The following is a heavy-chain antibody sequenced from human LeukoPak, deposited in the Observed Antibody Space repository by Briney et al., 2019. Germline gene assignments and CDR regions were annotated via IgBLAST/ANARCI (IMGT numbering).Heavy chain of an antibody. CDR2: FIPIFDTE. V-gene: IGHV1-69*01. J-gene: IGHJ6*03. CDR1: GGTFSSYA. D-gene: IGHD2-2*01. Sequence: GSSVKVSCKAFGGTFSSYAISWVRQAPGKGLGWMGGFIPIFDTENYAQNFQGRVTINAEESTSTDYMELSRLSSEDTAVYYCARSTPDIVVVPAASGPRRYYYYYYMDVWGKGTTVTVSS. CDR3: ARSTPDIVVVPAASGPRRYYYYYYMDV.